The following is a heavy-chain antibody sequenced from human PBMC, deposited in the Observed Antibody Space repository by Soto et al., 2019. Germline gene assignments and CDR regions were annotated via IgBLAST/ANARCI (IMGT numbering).Heavy chain of an antibody. V-gene: IGHV4-31*03. Sequence: PSETLSLTCTVSGGSISSGGYYWSWIRQHPGKGLEWIGYIYYSGSTYYNPSLKSRVTISVDTSKNQFSLKLSSVTAADTAVYYCARDRADGAVAANWFDPWGQGTLVTVSS. CDR3: ARDRADGAVAANWFDP. D-gene: IGHD6-19*01. CDR2: IYYSGST. CDR1: GGSISSGGYY. J-gene: IGHJ5*02.